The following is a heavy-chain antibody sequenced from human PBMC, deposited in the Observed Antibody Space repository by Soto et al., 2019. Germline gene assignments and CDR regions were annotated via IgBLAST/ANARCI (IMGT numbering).Heavy chain of an antibody. J-gene: IGHJ4*02. CDR3: AREGYDFGPFDY. D-gene: IGHD3-3*01. CDR1: GGSLSSYY. Sequence: PSETLSLTSTVSGGSLSSYYWSWIRRHPGMGLEWIASISYSGTTNYNSSLKSRVTISIDTSKKQFTLKLNSVTAADTAVYCCAREGYDFGPFDYWGQGALVTVSS. V-gene: IGHV4-59*01. CDR2: ISYSGTT.